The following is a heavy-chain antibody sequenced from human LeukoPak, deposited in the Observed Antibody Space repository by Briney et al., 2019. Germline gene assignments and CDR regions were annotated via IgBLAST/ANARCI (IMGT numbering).Heavy chain of an antibody. CDR2: VYYTGST. J-gene: IGHJ4*02. Sequence: SETLSLTCTVSGGSISSYYWSWVRQPPGKGLEWIGFVYYTGSTNYSPSLKSRVTISVDTSKNQFSLKLRSVTAADTAVYYCASGYRFDYWGQGTLVTVSS. D-gene: IGHD3-16*02. CDR3: ASGYRFDY. V-gene: IGHV4-59*01. CDR1: GGSISSYY.